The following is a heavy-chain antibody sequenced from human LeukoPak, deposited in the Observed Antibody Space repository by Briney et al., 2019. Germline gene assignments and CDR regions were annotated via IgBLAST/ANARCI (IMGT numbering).Heavy chain of an antibody. J-gene: IGHJ4*02. CDR2: ISAYNGNT. V-gene: IGHV1-18*01. Sequence: ASVKVSCKASGYTFTSYGISWVRQAPGQGLEWMGWISAYNGNTNYAQKLQGRVTMTTDTSTDTAYMELSSLRSEDTAVYYCATPAPGSYYYYWGQGTLVTVSS. CDR3: ATPAPGSYYYY. D-gene: IGHD1-26*01. CDR1: GYTFTSYG.